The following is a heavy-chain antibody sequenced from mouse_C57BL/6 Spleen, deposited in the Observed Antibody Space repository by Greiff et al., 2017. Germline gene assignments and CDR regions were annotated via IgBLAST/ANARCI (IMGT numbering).Heavy chain of an antibody. CDR2: IDPVNGDT. D-gene: IGHD2-1*01. CDR3: TTSKGNYRSYYAMDY. V-gene: IGHV14-4*01. CDR1: GFNIKDDY. Sequence: VHVKQSGAELVRPGASVKLSCTASGFNIKDDYMHWVKQRPEQGLEWIGWIDPVNGDTEYASKFKGKATITADTSSNTAYLQLSSLTSEDPAVYSCTTSKGNYRSYYAMDYWGQGTSVTVSS. J-gene: IGHJ4*01.